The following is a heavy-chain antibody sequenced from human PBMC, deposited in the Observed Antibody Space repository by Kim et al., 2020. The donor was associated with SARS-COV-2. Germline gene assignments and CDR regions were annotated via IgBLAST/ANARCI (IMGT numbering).Heavy chain of an antibody. J-gene: IGHJ4*02. D-gene: IGHD3-9*01. Sequence: KGRFTNSRDNAKNSLYLQMNSLRAEDTAVYYCASVDYDILTGYYRSFDYWGQGTLVTVSS. V-gene: IGHV3-11*01. CDR3: ASVDYDILTGYYRSFDY.